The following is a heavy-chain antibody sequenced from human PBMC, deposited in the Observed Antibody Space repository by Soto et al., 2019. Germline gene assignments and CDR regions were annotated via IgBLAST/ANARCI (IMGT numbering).Heavy chain of an antibody. CDR2: MYNTGST. D-gene: IGHD2-21*02. CDR3: ARDLWGYCGTDCYPLDV. J-gene: IGHJ6*02. CDR1: GCSIPGYY. V-gene: IGHV4-59*01. Sequence: SETLSLTCPVSGCSIPGYYWSWIGQPPGKGLEWIGYMYNTGSTVYNPSFKSRVTISVDTSKDQFSLKLNSVTAADTAVYYCARDLWGYCGTDCYPLDVWGQGTTVT.